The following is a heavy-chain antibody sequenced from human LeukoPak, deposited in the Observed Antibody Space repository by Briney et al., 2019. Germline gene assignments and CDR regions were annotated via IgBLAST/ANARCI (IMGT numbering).Heavy chain of an antibody. CDR3: AKAPTSTVTTSLDY. CDR2: IRYDGSNK. CDR1: GFTFSSYG. D-gene: IGHD4-17*01. V-gene: IGHV3-30*02. J-gene: IGHJ4*02. Sequence: PGGSLRLSCAASGFTFSSYGMHWVRQAPGKGLEWVAFIRYDGSNKYYADSVKGRFTISRDNSKNTLYLQMNRLRAEDTAVYYCAKAPTSTVTTSLDYWGQGTLVTVSS.